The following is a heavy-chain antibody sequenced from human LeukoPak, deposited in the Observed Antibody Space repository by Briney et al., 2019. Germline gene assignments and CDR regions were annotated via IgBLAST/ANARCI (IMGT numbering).Heavy chain of an antibody. J-gene: IGHJ5*02. Sequence: SVKVSCKASGGTFSSCAISWVRQAPGQGLEWMGGFIPIFGTANYAQKFQGRVTITADESTSTAYMELSSLRSEDTAVYYCARDSSGSDYNWFDPWGQGTLVTVSS. CDR2: FIPIFGTA. CDR3: ARDSSGSDYNWFDP. D-gene: IGHD3-22*01. CDR1: GGTFSSCA. V-gene: IGHV1-69*13.